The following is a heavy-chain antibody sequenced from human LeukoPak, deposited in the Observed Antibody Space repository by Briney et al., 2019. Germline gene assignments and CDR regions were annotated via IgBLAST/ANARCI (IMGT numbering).Heavy chain of an antibody. CDR1: VGSISSGGYY. Sequence: PSETQSLTCTVSVGSISSGGYYWSWIRQHPGKGQEWIGFIYYSGSTYYNPSLKSRLTISVDTSKNQFSLKLSSVTAADTAVYYCARVVSGTYNDAFDIWGQGTMVTVSS. CDR2: IYYSGST. CDR3: ARVVSGTYNDAFDI. V-gene: IGHV4-31*03. J-gene: IGHJ3*02. D-gene: IGHD1-26*01.